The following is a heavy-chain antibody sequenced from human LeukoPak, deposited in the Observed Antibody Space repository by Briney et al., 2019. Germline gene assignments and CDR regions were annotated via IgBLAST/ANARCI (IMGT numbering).Heavy chain of an antibody. V-gene: IGHV4-31*03. Sequence: SETLSLTCTVSGGSISSGGYYWSWIRQHPGKGLEWIGYIYYSGSTYYNPSLKSRVTISVDTSKNQFSLKLSSVTAADTAVYYCARVDEAGDQRFDYWGQGTLVTVSS. D-gene: IGHD7-27*01. CDR2: IYYSGST. J-gene: IGHJ4*02. CDR3: ARVDEAGDQRFDY. CDR1: GGSISSGGYY.